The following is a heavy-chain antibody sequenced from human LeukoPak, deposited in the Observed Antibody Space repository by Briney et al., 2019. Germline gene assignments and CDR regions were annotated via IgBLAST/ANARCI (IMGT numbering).Heavy chain of an antibody. CDR3: AGGIQFDY. D-gene: IGHD1-26*01. V-gene: IGHV3-73*01. J-gene: IGHJ4*02. Sequence: GGSLRLSCAASGFTFSGSAMHWVRQASGKGLEWVGRIRSKANSYATAYAASVKGRFTISRDDSKNTAYLQMNSLRAEDTAVYYCAGGIQFDYWGQGTLVTVSS. CDR1: GFTFSGSA. CDR2: IRSKANSYAT.